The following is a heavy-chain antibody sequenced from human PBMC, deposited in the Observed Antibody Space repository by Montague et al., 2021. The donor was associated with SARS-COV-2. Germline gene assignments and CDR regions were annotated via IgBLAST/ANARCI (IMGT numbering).Heavy chain of an antibody. CDR2: ISTTGANT. D-gene: IGHD3-22*01. CDR3: AKEGVVVGADGFDY. J-gene: IGHJ3*01. V-gene: IGHV3-23*01. CDR1: GFTFSSYG. Sequence: SLSLSFSASGFTFSSYGMNWVRQAPGKGLEWVSAISTTGANTYYAGSVKGRFTISRDNSKNTLYLQLNSLRDEDAAVYYCAKEGVVVGADGFDYWGQGTMVIASS.